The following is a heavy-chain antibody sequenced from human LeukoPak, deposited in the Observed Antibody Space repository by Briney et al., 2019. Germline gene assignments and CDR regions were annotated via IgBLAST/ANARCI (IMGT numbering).Heavy chain of an antibody. J-gene: IGHJ5*02. CDR1: GYTFTRYG. CDR2: ISAYNGNT. V-gene: IGHV1-18*04. CDR3: ARAPGYCSSTSCSPTHNWFDP. D-gene: IGHD2-2*01. Sequence: ASVKVSCKASGYTFTRYGISWVRQPPGQGLEYMGWISAYNGNTNYAQKLQGRVTMTTDTSTSTAYMELRSLRSDDTAVYYCARAPGYCSSTSCSPTHNWFDPCAQGTLVTVSS.